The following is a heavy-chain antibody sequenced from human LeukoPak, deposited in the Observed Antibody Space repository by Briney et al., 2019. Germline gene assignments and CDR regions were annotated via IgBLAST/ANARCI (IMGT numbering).Heavy chain of an antibody. V-gene: IGHV1-18*01. D-gene: IGHD2-21*02. J-gene: IGHJ2*01. CDR1: GYTFNSYG. CDR3: ARGVGAYCGGDCYSNWYFDL. CDR2: ISNYNGDT. Sequence: ASVKVSCKASGYTFNSYGFSWVRQAPGQGLEWVGWISNYNGDTRYAQKFQGRVTMTTDTSTRTSNMELRNLGSDDTAVYYCARGVGAYCGGDCYSNWYFDLWGRGTLVTVSS.